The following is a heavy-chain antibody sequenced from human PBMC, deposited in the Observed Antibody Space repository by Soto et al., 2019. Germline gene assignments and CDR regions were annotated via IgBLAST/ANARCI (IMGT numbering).Heavy chain of an antibody. D-gene: IGHD5-12*01. CDR2: IYYSGST. V-gene: IGHV4-39*01. Sequence: PSETLSLTCTVSGGSISSSSYYWGWIRQPPGKGLEWIGTIYYSGSTYYNPSLKSRVTISVDTSKNQFSLKLSSVTAADTAVYYCARGSGYRDWFYPWGQGTLVTVSS. CDR1: GGSISSSSYY. CDR3: ARGSGYRDWFYP. J-gene: IGHJ5*02.